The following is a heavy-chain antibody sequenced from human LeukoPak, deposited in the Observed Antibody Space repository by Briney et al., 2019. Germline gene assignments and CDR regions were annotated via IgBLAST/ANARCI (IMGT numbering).Heavy chain of an antibody. CDR1: GGSIGSGDYY. Sequence: SQTLSLTCTVSGGSIGSGDYYWSWIRQPPGKGLEWIGYIYYSGSTYYNPSLKSRVTISVDTSKNQFSLKLSSVTAADTAVYYCAQMTTVTTGHWYFDLWGRGTLVTVSS. J-gene: IGHJ2*01. CDR3: AQMTTVTTGHWYFDL. CDR2: IYYSGST. D-gene: IGHD4-17*01. V-gene: IGHV4-30-4*01.